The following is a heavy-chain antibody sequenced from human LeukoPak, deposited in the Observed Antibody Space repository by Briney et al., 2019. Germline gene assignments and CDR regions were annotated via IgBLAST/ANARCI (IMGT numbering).Heavy chain of an antibody. Sequence: ASVKVSCKASGGTFSSYAISWVRQAPGQGLEWMGWISAYNGNTNYAQKLQGRVTMTTDTSTSTAYMELRSLRSDDTAVYYCAREGNCSGGSCYYYYYGMDVWGQGTTVTVSS. J-gene: IGHJ6*02. CDR2: ISAYNGNT. CDR3: AREGNCSGGSCYYYYYGMDV. V-gene: IGHV1-18*01. D-gene: IGHD2-15*01. CDR1: GGTFSSYA.